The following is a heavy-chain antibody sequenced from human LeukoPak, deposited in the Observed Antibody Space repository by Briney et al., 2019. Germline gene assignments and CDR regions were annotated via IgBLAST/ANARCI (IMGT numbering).Heavy chain of an antibody. V-gene: IGHV3-53*01. CDR2: IYNSGVT. J-gene: IGHJ4*02. CDR1: GFIFSSNY. D-gene: IGHD2-2*01. CDR3: ARGREYSSTPFDY. Sequence: GGSLRLSCAASGFIFSSNYMSWVRQAPGKGLEWVSIIYNSGVTYYSDSVKGRFTISRDTSKNIVYLQMNSLRGEDTAVYYCARGREYSSTPFDYWGQGTLVTVSS.